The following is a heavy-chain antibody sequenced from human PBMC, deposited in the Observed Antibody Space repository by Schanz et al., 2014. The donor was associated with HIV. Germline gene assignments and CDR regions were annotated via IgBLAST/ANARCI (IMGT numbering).Heavy chain of an antibody. CDR1: GFSFSDYH. Sequence: QGQLGESGGDLVKPGGSLRLSCTASGFSFSDYHMSWIRQAPGKGGEWVSSLRGSGSNIYYADSVKGRFTISRDNGKNSLFLQMNSLRAEDTAVYYCARLRGFLWFGDHPYSFDYWGQGTLVTVSS. CDR2: LRGSGSNI. V-gene: IGHV3-11*01. D-gene: IGHD3-10*01. CDR3: ARLRGFLWFGDHPYSFDY. J-gene: IGHJ4*02.